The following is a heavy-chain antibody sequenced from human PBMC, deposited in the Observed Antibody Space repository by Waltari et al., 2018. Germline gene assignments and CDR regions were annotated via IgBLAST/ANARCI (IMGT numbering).Heavy chain of an antibody. J-gene: IGHJ4*02. V-gene: IGHV4-38-2*02. D-gene: IGHD6-13*01. CDR3: AREQQLANFDY. CDR2: IYHSGST. Sequence: QVQLQESGPGLVKPSETLSLTCAVSGYSISSGSYWGWIRQPPGKGLEWIGSIYHSGSTYYNPSLKSRVTISVDTSKNQFSLKLSSVTAADTAVYYCAREQQLANFDYWGQGTLVTVSS. CDR1: GYSISSGSY.